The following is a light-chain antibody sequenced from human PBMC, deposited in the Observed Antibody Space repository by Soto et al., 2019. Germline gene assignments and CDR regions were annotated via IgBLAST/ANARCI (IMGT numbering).Light chain of an antibody. Sequence: QLVLTQPPSVSGAPGQRVTISCTGSSSNIGAGYDGHWYQQLPGTAPKLLIYGNSNRPSGVPDRFSGSKSGTSASLAITGLQAEDEADYYCQSYDSSLSGDVFGTGTKLTVL. J-gene: IGLJ1*01. V-gene: IGLV1-40*01. CDR2: GNS. CDR3: QSYDSSLSGDV. CDR1: SSNIGAGYD.